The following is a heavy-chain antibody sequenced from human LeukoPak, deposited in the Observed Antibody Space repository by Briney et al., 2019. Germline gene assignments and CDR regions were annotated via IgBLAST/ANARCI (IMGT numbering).Heavy chain of an antibody. V-gene: IGHV4-39*07. CDR2: IYYSGST. CDR3: ARGQHSSGSLVDY. J-gene: IGHJ4*02. D-gene: IGHD3-22*01. CDR1: GGSISSSSYY. Sequence: SETLSLTCTVSGGSISSSSYYWGWIRQPPGKGLEWIGSIYYSGSTNYNPSLKSRVTISVDTSKNQFSLKLSSVTAADTAVYYCARGQHSSGSLVDYWGQGTLVTVSS.